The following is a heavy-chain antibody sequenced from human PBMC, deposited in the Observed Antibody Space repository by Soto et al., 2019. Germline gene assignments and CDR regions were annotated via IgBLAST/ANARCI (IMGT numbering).Heavy chain of an antibody. Sequence: ASVKVSCKASGGTFSSYTISWVRQAPGQGLEWLGRIIPILGIANYAQKFQGRVTITADKSTSTAYMELSSLRSEDTAVYYCARDLDCSSTSCYLNYWGQGTLVTVSS. D-gene: IGHD2-2*01. CDR2: IIPILGIA. CDR3: ARDLDCSSTSCYLNY. J-gene: IGHJ4*02. V-gene: IGHV1-69*10. CDR1: GGTFSSYT.